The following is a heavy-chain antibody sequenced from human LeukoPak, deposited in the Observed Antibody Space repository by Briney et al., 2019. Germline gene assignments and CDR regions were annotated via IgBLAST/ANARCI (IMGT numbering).Heavy chain of an antibody. J-gene: IGHJ4*02. CDR1: GYTSTGYY. V-gene: IGHV1-2*02. CDR3: ARDGRMVRGVPFDY. CDR2: INPNSGGT. D-gene: IGHD3-10*01. Sequence: ASVKVSCKASGYTSTGYYMHWVRQAPGQGLEWMGWINPNSGGTNYAQKFQGRVTMTRDTSISTAYMELSRLRSDDTAAYYCARDGRMVRGVPFDYWGQGTLVTVSS.